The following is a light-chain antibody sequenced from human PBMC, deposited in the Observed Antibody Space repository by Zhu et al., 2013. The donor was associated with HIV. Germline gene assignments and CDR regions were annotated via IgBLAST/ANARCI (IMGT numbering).Light chain of an antibody. Sequence: SYELTQSPSVSVVPGKTAKITCGGNNIGTKSVHWYQQKPGQVPVLVVYDDTDRPSGIPERFSGSNSGNTATLTISRVEAGDEADYYCQAWVTNTAKFGGGTKLTVL. CDR2: DDT. CDR1: NIGTKS. CDR3: QAWVTNTAK. J-gene: IGLJ2*01. V-gene: IGLV3-21*01.